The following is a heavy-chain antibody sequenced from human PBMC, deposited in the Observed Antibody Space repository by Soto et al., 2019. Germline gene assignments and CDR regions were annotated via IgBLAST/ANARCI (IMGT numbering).Heavy chain of an antibody. CDR2: INAGNGNT. CDR1: GYTFTSYA. D-gene: IGHD3-10*01. Sequence: ASVKVSCKASGYTFTSYAMHWARQAPGQRLEWMGWINAGNGNTKYSQKFQGRVTITRDTSASTAYMELSSLRSEDTAVYYCARGGSGRYYYGMDVWGQGTTVTVSS. J-gene: IGHJ6*02. CDR3: ARGGSGRYYYGMDV. V-gene: IGHV1-3*01.